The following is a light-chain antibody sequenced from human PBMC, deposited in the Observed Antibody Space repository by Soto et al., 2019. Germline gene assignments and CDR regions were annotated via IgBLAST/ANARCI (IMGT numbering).Light chain of an antibody. Sequence: EKVMTQSPATLSVSPGERATLFCRASQSVSSSLAWYQQKPGQAPRLLIYGASTRATGSPARFSGSGSGTEFTLTISSLQSEDFAVYYCQQYNNWPPLITFGQGTRLEIK. CDR3: QQYNNWPPLIT. CDR1: QSVSSS. V-gene: IGKV3-15*01. CDR2: GAS. J-gene: IGKJ5*01.